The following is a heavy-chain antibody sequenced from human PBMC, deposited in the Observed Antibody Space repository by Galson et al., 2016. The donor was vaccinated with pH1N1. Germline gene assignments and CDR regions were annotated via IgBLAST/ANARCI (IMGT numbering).Heavy chain of an antibody. J-gene: IGHJ4*02. CDR3: AKDSLANRAQLWGIFFD. Sequence: SLRLSCAASGFTFSSYGMSWVRQAPGKGLEWVSAISGSGLSTYYADSVKGRFTISRDNSRNTLSLQMNSLRAEETAVYYCAKDSLANRAQLWGIFFDWGRGNMVTVSS. CDR1: GFTFSSYG. D-gene: IGHD5-18*01. V-gene: IGHV3-23*01. CDR2: ISGSGLST.